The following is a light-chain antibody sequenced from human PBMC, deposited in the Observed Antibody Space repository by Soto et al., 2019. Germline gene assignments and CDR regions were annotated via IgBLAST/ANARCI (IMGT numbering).Light chain of an antibody. CDR3: ISYSSSTTLVV. J-gene: IGLJ1*01. CDR1: SSDVGGYNY. Sequence: QSALTQPRSVSGSPGQSVTISCTVTSSDVGGYNYVSWYQQHPGEAPKLMIYDVSNRPSGVSNRFSGSKSGNTASLTISGLQAEDEADYYCISYSSSTTLVVFGAGTKVTVL. CDR2: DVS. V-gene: IGLV2-14*03.